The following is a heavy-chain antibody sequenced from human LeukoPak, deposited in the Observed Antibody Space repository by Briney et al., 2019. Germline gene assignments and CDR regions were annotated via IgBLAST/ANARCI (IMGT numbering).Heavy chain of an antibody. CDR2: LSGSATTT. CDR3: AKDPKIVGATFSDY. D-gene: IGHD1-26*01. V-gene: IGHV3-23*01. CDR1: GFTFSDYA. J-gene: IGHJ4*02. Sequence: PGGSLRLSCAASGFTFSDYAMSWVRQAPGKGLEWVSTLSGSATTTYYADSVKGRFTISRDNSKNTLSLLMNSLRAEDTAIYYCAKDPKIVGATFSDYWGQGTLVTVSS.